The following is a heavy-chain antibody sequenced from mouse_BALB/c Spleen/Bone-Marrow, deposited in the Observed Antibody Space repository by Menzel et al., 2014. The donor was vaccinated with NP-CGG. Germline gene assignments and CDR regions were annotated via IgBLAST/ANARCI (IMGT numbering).Heavy chain of an antibody. CDR1: GYTFTTYT. J-gene: IGHJ4*01. V-gene: IGHV1-4*01. D-gene: IGHD2-2*01. CDR2: INPSSGYT. Sequence: VKLMESGAELARPGASVKMSCKASGYTFTTYTMHWVKQRPGQGLEWIGHINPSSGYTNYNQKFKDKATLTADKSSSTAYMQLSSLASEDSAVYFCAKRDIYYGHDGNAMDYWGQGTSVTVSS. CDR3: AKRDIYYGHDGNAMDY.